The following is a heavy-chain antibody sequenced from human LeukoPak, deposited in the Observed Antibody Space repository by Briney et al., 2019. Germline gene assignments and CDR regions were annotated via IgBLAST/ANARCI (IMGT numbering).Heavy chain of an antibody. CDR1: GPSISSSY. Sequence: SETLSLTCTVSGPSISSSYWSWIRQPRGKGLEWIRYIYYSGSTNYNPSLKSRVTISVDTSKNQFSLKLNSVTAADTAVYYCARSRSSSWFLFDYWGQGTLVTVSS. CDR2: IYYSGST. D-gene: IGHD6-13*01. V-gene: IGHV4-59*01. J-gene: IGHJ4*02. CDR3: ARSRSSSWFLFDY.